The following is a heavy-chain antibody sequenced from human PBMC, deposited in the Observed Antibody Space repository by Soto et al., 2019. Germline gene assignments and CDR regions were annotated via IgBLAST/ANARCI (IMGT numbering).Heavy chain of an antibody. CDR1: GFTFSSYD. J-gene: IGHJ4*02. CDR3: ARIGYGYY. V-gene: IGHV3-30-3*01. D-gene: IGHD2-15*01. Sequence: GGSLRLSCAASGFTFSSYDMHWVRQAPGKGLEWVALISYDGSNKYYADSVKGRFTISRDNSMDTLYLQMNNLRPDDTAVYYCARIGYGYYWGQGTLVTVSS. CDR2: ISYDGSNK.